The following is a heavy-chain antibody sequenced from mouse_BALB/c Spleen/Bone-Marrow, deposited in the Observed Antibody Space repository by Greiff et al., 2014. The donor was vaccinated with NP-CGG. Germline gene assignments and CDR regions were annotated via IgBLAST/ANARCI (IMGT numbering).Heavy chain of an antibody. Sequence: EVQLVESGPGLVKPSQSLSLTCTATGYSITSDFAWNWIRQFPGNKLEWMGYISYYGITSYNPSLKSRISITRDTSKNQFFLQLNSVTSEDTATYYCARSYYAMDYWGQGISVTVSS. CDR1: GYSITSDFA. V-gene: IGHV3-2*02. CDR2: ISYYGIT. CDR3: ARSYYAMDY. J-gene: IGHJ4*01.